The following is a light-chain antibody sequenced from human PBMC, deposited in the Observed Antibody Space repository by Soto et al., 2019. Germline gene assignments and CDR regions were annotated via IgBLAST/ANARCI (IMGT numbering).Light chain of an antibody. CDR1: SSDVGGYNY. CDR2: EVN. J-gene: IGLJ1*01. Sequence: QSALTQPPSASGSPGQSVTISCTGTSSDVGGYNYVSWYQQYPDKVPKLMIYEVNKRPSGVPDRFSGSKSGNTASLTISGLQADDEADYYCTSYAGGNNVVGTGTKVTVL. V-gene: IGLV2-8*01. CDR3: TSYAGGNNV.